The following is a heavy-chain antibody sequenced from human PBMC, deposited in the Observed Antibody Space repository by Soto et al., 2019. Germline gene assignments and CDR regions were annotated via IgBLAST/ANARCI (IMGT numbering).Heavy chain of an antibody. CDR3: AKNRQYTRDYFHF. V-gene: IGHV3-23*01. CDR1: GFTFGTYA. J-gene: IGHJ4*02. CDR2: ISPNGQGI. D-gene: IGHD2-2*02. Sequence: GGSLRLSCGVSGFTFGTYAVSWVRQAPGKGLEWVSAISPNGQGIYYADSVKGRFTISRDSSRNTVFLQMDSLRAEDTAVYYCAKNRQYTRDYFHFWGQGTLVTVSS.